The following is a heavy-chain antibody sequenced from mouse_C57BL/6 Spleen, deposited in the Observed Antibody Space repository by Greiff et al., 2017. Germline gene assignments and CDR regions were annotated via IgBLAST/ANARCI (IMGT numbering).Heavy chain of an antibody. V-gene: IGHV1-52*01. CDR1: GYTFTSYW. J-gene: IGHJ4*01. CDR2: IDPSDSET. CDR3: ARKGGSPYYYAMDY. Sequence: QVQLQQPGAELVRPGSSVKLSCKASGYTFTSYWMHWVKQRPIQGLEWIGNIDPSDSETHYNQKFKDKATLTVDKSSSTAYMPLSSLTSEDSAVYYCARKGGSPYYYAMDYWGQGTSVTVSS.